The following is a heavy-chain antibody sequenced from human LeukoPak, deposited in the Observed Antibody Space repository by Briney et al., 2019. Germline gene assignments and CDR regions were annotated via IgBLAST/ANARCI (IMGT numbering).Heavy chain of an antibody. CDR1: GFTVSSNY. Sequence: GGSLRLSCAASGFTVSSNYMGWVRQAPGKGLEYVSVIYSGGNTYYAGSVKGRFTISRDNSKNTVYLQMNSLRAEDTAVYYCARSPLFITPDYWGQGTLVTVSS. CDR2: IYSGGNT. J-gene: IGHJ4*02. CDR3: ARSPLFITPDY. V-gene: IGHV3-53*01. D-gene: IGHD3-22*01.